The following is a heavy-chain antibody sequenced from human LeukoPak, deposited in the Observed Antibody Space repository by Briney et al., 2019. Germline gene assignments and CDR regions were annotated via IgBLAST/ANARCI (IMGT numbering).Heavy chain of an antibody. CDR2: INPNSGGT. Sequence: GASVKVSCKASGYTFTGYYMHWVRQAPGQGLEWMGWINPNSGGTNYAQKFQGRVTMTRNTSISTAYMELSSLRSEDTAVYYCARGVMAGTNYYYYMDVWGKGTTVTVSS. V-gene: IGHV1-2*02. CDR1: GYTFTGYY. D-gene: IGHD6-19*01. CDR3: ARGVMAGTNYYYYMDV. J-gene: IGHJ6*03.